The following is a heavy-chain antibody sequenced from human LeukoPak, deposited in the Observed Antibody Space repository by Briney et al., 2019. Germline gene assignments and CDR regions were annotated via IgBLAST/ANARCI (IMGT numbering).Heavy chain of an antibody. V-gene: IGHV4-4*07. D-gene: IGHD2-15*01. CDR1: GGSISSYY. Sequence: PSETLSLTCTVSGGSISSYYWSWIRQPAGKGLEWIGRTYTSGSTNYNPSLKSRVTMSVDTSKNQFSLKLSSVTAADTAVYYCARGGSTSTIFSGGSHTRWFDPWGQGTLVTVSS. J-gene: IGHJ5*02. CDR2: TYTSGST. CDR3: ARGGSTSTIFSGGSHTRWFDP.